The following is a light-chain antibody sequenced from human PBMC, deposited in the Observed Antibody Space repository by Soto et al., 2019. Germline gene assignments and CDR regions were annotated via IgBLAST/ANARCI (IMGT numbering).Light chain of an antibody. J-gene: IGKJ1*01. Sequence: EIVLTQSPGTLSLSPGERATLSCRASQSISSSYLAWYQQKPGQAPRLLIYAASSRATGIPDRFSGSGSGTDFTLTISRLEAEDFAVYYCKQYLSLPRTFGQGTKVDIK. CDR2: AAS. CDR3: KQYLSLPRT. CDR1: QSISSSY. V-gene: IGKV3-20*01.